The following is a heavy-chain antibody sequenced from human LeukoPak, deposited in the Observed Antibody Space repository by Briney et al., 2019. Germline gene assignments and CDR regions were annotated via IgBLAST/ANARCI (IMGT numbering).Heavy chain of an antibody. V-gene: IGHV1-18*01. Sequence: ASVKVSCKASGYIFINYGITWVRQAPGQGLEWMGWISVYNGNTDYAQNLQGRVTMTTDTSTSTAYMELRSLRSDDTAVYYCARLQFGGSTLRYYYYYMDFWGKGTTVTVSS. CDR3: ARLQFGGSTLRYYYYYMDF. J-gene: IGHJ6*03. D-gene: IGHD5-24*01. CDR2: ISVYNGNT. CDR1: GYIFINYG.